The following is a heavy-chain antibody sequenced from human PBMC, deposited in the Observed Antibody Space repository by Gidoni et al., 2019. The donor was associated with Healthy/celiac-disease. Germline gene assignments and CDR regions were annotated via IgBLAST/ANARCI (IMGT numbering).Heavy chain of an antibody. J-gene: IGHJ3*02. CDR2: IKIKTDGGTT. CDR1: VFTFINAW. CDR3: TTRRYYYDSSGYAFDI. V-gene: IGHV3-15*07. Sequence: AASVFTFINAWMNWVRQAPGKGLEWVVRIKIKTDGGTTEYAAPVKGRFTISRDDSKNTLYLQMNRLKTEDTAVYYCTTRRYYYDSSGYAFDIWGQGTMVTVSS. D-gene: IGHD3-22*01.